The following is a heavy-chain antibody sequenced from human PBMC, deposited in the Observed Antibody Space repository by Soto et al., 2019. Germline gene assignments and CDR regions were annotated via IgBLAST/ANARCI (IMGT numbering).Heavy chain of an antibody. J-gene: IGHJ6*02. D-gene: IGHD3-10*01. CDR1: GYTLTELS. CDR2: FDPEDGET. Sequence: SVKVSCKVSGYTLTELSMHWVRQAPGKGLEWMGGFDPEDGETIYAQKFQGRVAMTEDTSTDTAYMELSSLRSEDTAVYYCATQNLHGSGSYYGKGLYYYYGMDVWGQGTTVTVSS. V-gene: IGHV1-24*01. CDR3: ATQNLHGSGSYYGKGLYYYYGMDV.